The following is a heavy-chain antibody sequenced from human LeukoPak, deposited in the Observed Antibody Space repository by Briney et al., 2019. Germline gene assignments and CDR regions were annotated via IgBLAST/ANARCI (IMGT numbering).Heavy chain of an antibody. J-gene: IGHJ5*02. Sequence: GGSLRLSCAASGFTFSSYWMSWVRQAPGKGLEWVANIKQDGSEKYYVDSVKGRFTISRDNAKNSLYLQMNRLRAEDTAVYYCASDESSSGYCSGGSCYSITPGWFDPWGQGTLVTVSS. CDR1: GFTFSSYW. CDR3: ASDESSSGYCSGGSCYSITPGWFDP. V-gene: IGHV3-7*01. CDR2: IKQDGSEK. D-gene: IGHD2-15*01.